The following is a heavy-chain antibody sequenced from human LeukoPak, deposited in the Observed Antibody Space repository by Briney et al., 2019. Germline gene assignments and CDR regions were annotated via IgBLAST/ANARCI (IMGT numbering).Heavy chain of an antibody. J-gene: IGHJ4*02. V-gene: IGHV3-21*01. CDR1: GFTFSTYT. CDR2: ISSSSSSI. D-gene: IGHD4-17*01. Sequence: GGSLRLSCAASGFTFSTYTMNWVRQAPGKGLEWVSSISSSSSSIYYVDSVKGRFTISRDNAKNSLYLQMNSLRAEDTAVYYCARRSLGDYPSFDYWGQGTLVTVSS. CDR3: ARRSLGDYPSFDY.